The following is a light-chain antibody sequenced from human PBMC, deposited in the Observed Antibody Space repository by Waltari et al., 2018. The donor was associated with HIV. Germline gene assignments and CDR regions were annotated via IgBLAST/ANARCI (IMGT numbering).Light chain of an antibody. CDR2: EVS. Sequence: QSALTQPRSVSGSPGQSVTISCTGTRSDVGGYNSVSWYQQHPGKAPKLLIYEVSKWPSGVPDRFSGSKSGNTASLTISGLRADDEADYYCCSYGGTYNVFGTGTKVTIL. J-gene: IGLJ1*01. V-gene: IGLV2-11*01. CDR3: CSYGGTYNV. CDR1: RSDVGGYNS.